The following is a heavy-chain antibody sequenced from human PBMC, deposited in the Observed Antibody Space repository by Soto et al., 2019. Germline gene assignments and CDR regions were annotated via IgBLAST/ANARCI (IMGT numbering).Heavy chain of an antibody. J-gene: IGHJ6*02. Sequence: QLQLQESGPGLVKPSETLSLTCTVSGGSISSSSYYWGWIRQPPGKGLEWIGSIYYSGSTYYNPSLKSRVTISVDTSKNQFSLKLSSVTAADTAVYYCASDTFLWFGELGSYYYGMDVWGQGTTVTVSS. CDR3: ASDTFLWFGELGSYYYGMDV. V-gene: IGHV4-39*01. CDR2: IYYSGST. CDR1: GGSISSSSYY. D-gene: IGHD3-10*01.